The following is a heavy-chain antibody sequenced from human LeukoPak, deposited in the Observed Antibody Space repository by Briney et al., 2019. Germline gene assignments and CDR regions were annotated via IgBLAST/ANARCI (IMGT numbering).Heavy chain of an antibody. CDR3: AREHPSRGLLSFDY. CDR1: GGSISSSSYY. CDR2: IYYSGST. V-gene: IGHV4-39*07. D-gene: IGHD5-18*01. J-gene: IGHJ4*02. Sequence: SETLSLTCTVSGGSISSSSYYWGWIRQPPGKGLEWIGSIYYSGSTYYNPSLKSRVTISVDTSKNQFSLKLSSVTAADTAVYYCAREHPSRGLLSFDYWGQGTLVTVSS.